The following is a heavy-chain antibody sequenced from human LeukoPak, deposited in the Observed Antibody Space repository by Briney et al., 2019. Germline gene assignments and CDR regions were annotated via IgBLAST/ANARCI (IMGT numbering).Heavy chain of an antibody. D-gene: IGHD1-20*01. J-gene: IGHJ4*02. CDR2: ISAYNGNT. CDR3: ARVITGTDYFDY. CDR1: GYTFTSYG. Sequence: ASVKVSCKASGYTFTSYGISWVRQAPGQGREWMGWISAYNGNTNYAQKLQGRVNITTDTATSTAYMELRRLRSAATAGSYCARVITGTDYFDYWGQGTLVTVSS. V-gene: IGHV1-18*01.